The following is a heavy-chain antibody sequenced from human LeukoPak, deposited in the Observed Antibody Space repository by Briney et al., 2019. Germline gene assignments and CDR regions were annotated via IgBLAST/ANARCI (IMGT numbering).Heavy chain of an antibody. CDR2: IYPADSDT. CDR3: ARHMSATMIRGIPFDP. D-gene: IGHD3-10*01. CDR1: GYNFVSHW. J-gene: IGHJ5*02. Sequence: GESLKISCKASGYNFVSHWIGWVRQMPGKGLEWMGIIYPADSDTRYSPSFQGQVTISVNKSINTAYLQWRGLKDSDTAIYYCARHMSATMIRGIPFDPWGQGTQVIVSS. V-gene: IGHV5-51*01.